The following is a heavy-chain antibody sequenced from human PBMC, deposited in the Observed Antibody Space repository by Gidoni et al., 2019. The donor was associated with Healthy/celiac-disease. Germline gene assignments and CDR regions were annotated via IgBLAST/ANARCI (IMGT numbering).Heavy chain of an antibody. J-gene: IGHJ4*02. Sequence: QVQLVQSGAEVKKPGSSVKVSCKASGGTFSSYTISWVRQAPGQGLEWMGRIIPILGIANYAQKFQGRVTITADKSTSTAYMELSSLRSEDTAVYYCARGPLLVLRFLEWLSLDYWGQGTLVTVSS. CDR3: ARGPLLVLRFLEWLSLDY. D-gene: IGHD3-3*01. V-gene: IGHV1-69*02. CDR2: IIPILGIA. CDR1: GGTFSSYT.